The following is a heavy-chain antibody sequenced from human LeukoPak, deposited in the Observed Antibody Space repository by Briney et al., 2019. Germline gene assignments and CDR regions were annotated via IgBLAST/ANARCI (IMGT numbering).Heavy chain of an antibody. CDR1: GGSISSSSYY. D-gene: IGHD3-22*01. V-gene: IGHV4-39*01. Sequence: SETLSLTCTLSGGSISSSSYYWGWIRQPPGKGLEWIESIYYSESTYYNPSLKSRVTISVDTSKNQFSLNLSSVTAADTAVYYCARLYYDSSGYYQICYFDYWGQGTLVTVSS. CDR3: ARLYYDSSGYYQICYFDY. J-gene: IGHJ4*02. CDR2: IYYSEST.